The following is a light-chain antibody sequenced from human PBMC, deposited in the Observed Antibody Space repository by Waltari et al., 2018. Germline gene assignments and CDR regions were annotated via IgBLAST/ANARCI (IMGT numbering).Light chain of an antibody. CDR1: SSDVGYYNY. CDR2: DVS. J-gene: IGLJ2*01. V-gene: IGLV2-14*03. CDR3: SSYTTISTVV. Sequence: QSALTQPASVSGSPGQSITISCTGTSSDVGYYNYVSWYQQHPGKAPKLMIYDVSDRPSGVSNRFSGSKSGTTASLTISGLQAEDEADYYCSSYTTISTVVFGGGTKLTVL.